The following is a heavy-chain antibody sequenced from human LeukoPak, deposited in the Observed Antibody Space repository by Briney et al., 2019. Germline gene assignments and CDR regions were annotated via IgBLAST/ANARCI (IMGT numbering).Heavy chain of an antibody. CDR3: ARGEEDTAASNWFDP. J-gene: IGHJ5*02. CDR2: INPGGGST. V-gene: IGHV1-46*01. Sequence: EASVKVSCKASGYTFTSYYMHWVRQAPGQGLEWMGIINPGGGSTSYTQKFQGRVTMTRDMSTSTVYMELSSLRSEDTAVYYCARGEEDTAASNWFDPWGQGTLVTVSS. D-gene: IGHD5-18*01. CDR1: GYTFTSYY.